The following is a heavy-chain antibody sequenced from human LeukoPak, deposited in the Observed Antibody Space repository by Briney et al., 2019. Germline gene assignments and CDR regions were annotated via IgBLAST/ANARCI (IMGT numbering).Heavy chain of an antibody. J-gene: IGHJ4*02. D-gene: IGHD3-22*01. CDR1: GGSISSGDYY. CDR2: IYYSGST. V-gene: IGHV4-30-4*01. Sequence: PSQTLSLTCTVSGGSISSGDYYWGWNRQPPGKGLEWIGYIYYSGSTYYNPSPKSGVPISVDTSKNQFSLKLSSVTAADTAVYYCAREVDDSSGYRYFDYWGQGTLVTVSS. CDR3: AREVDDSSGYRYFDY.